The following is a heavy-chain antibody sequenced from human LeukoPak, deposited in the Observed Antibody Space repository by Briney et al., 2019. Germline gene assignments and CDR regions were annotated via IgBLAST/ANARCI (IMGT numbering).Heavy chain of an antibody. D-gene: IGHD2-2*01. Sequence: GGSLRLSCEASAFTFSSYEMNWVRQAPGKGLEWVSFMSSSGITIFYADSAKGRFTISRDNARNSLYLQMNSLRAEDTAVYYCVTAASRLFDYWGERSPVTVSS. CDR1: AFTFSSYE. J-gene: IGHJ4*02. CDR2: MSSSGITI. CDR3: VTAASRLFDY. V-gene: IGHV3-48*03.